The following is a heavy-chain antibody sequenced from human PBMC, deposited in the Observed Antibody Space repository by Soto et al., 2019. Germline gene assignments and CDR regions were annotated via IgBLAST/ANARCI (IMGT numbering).Heavy chain of an antibody. J-gene: IGHJ5*02. CDR3: ARVSMSTVSWGFDP. CDR2: IYNSGTT. D-gene: IGHD4-4*01. CDR1: GDSSTSNH. Sequence: SETLSLTCAVSGDSSTSNHWNWIVQPPGRELEWIGYIYNSGTTKYNPSLKSRVIISVDTSKNQLSLKLSSVTAADTAVYYCARVSMSTVSWGFDPWGQGTLVTVSS. V-gene: IGHV4-59*01.